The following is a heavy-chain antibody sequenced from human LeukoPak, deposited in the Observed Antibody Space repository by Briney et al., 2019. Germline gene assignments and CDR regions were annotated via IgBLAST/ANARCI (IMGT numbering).Heavy chain of an antibody. J-gene: IGHJ4*02. D-gene: IGHD5-18*01. CDR1: GGSISSYY. V-gene: IGHV4-59*08. CDR3: ARRVDTAMVTYFDY. CDR2: IYYSGST. Sequence: SETLSLTRTVSGGSISSYYWSWIRQPPGKGLEWIGYIYYSGSTNYNPSLKSRVTISVDTSKNQFSLKLSSVTAADTAVYYCARRVDTAMVTYFDYWGQGTLVTVSS.